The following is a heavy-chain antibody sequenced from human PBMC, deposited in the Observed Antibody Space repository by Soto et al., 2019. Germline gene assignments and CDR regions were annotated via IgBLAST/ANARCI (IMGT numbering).Heavy chain of an antibody. Sequence: SETLSLTCAVSGGSISSGGYSWSWIRQPPGKGLEWIGYIYHSGSTYYNPSLKSRVTISVDRSKNQFSLKLSSVTAADTAVYYCARDFGEPWFGVFVPWGHGTLGTVSS. J-gene: IGHJ5*02. CDR1: GGSISSGGYS. CDR2: IYHSGST. D-gene: IGHD3-10*01. CDR3: ARDFGEPWFGVFVP. V-gene: IGHV4-30-2*01.